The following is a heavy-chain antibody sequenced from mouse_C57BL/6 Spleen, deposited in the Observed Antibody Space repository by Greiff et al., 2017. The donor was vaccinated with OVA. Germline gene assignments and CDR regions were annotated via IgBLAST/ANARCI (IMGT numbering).Heavy chain of an antibody. CDR1: GYAFSSSW. D-gene: IGHD3-2*02. CDR3: AREISGYVGFAY. Sequence: VQVVESGPELVKPGASVKISCKASGYAFSSSWMNWVKQRPGKGLEWIGRIYPGDGDTNYNGKFKGKATLTADKSSSTAYMQLSSLTSEDSAVYFCAREISGYVGFAYWGQGTLVTVSA. V-gene: IGHV1-82*01. CDR2: IYPGDGDT. J-gene: IGHJ3*01.